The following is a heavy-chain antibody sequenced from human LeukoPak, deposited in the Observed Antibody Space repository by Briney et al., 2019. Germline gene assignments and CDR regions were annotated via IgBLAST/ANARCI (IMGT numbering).Heavy chain of an antibody. J-gene: IGHJ4*02. V-gene: IGHV4-39*07. CDR1: GGSISSGDYY. CDR3: AGGSDFWSGYRYYFDY. D-gene: IGHD3-3*01. Sequence: SQTLSLTCTVSGGSISSGDYYWGWIRQPPGKGLEWIGSIYHSGSTYYNPSLKSRVTISVDTSKNQFSLKLSSVTAADTAVYYCAGGSDFWSGYRYYFDYWGQGTLVTVSS. CDR2: IYHSGST.